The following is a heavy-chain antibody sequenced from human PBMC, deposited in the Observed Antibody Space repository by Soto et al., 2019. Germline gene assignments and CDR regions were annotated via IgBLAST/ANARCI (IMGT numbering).Heavy chain of an antibody. J-gene: IGHJ5*02. Sequence: GGSLILSCAASGFPFTSYAMSWVRQAPGSGLWWASAISGSGGSTYYADSVKGRFTISRDNSKNTLYLQMNSLRAEDTAVYYSEKHHGYGGNGYCDHCVQG. D-gene: IGHD4-17*01. CDR3: EKHHGYGGNGYCDH. CDR2: ISGSGGST. V-gene: IGHV3-23*01. CDR1: GFPFTSYA.